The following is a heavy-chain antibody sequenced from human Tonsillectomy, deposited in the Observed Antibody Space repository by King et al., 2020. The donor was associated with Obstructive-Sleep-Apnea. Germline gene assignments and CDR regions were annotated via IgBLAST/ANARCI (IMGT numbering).Heavy chain of an antibody. CDR3: ARSSTVTTYTRFDY. CDR1: GGSISSYY. D-gene: IGHD4-17*01. Sequence: VQLQESGPGLVKPSETLSLTCTVSGGSISSYYWSWIRQPPGKGLEWIGYIYYRGSTKYNPALKSRVTISVDTSKNQFSLKLSSVTAADTAVYYCARSSTVTTYTRFDYWGQGTLVTVSS. CDR2: IYYRGST. J-gene: IGHJ4*02. V-gene: IGHV4-59*08.